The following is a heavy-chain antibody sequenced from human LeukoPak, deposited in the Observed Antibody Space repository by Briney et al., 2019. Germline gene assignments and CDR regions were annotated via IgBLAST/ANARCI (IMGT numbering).Heavy chain of an antibody. D-gene: IGHD2-15*01. CDR2: IYYSGST. Sequence: SETLSLTCTVSGGSISSSSYYWAWIRQPPGKGLEWIGSIYYSGSTYYNPSLKSRVTISVDTSKNQFSLKLSSVTAADTAVYYCARDLGARRLLYFDYWGQGTLVTVS. CDR1: GGSISSSSYY. V-gene: IGHV4-39*07. J-gene: IGHJ4*02. CDR3: ARDLGARRLLYFDY.